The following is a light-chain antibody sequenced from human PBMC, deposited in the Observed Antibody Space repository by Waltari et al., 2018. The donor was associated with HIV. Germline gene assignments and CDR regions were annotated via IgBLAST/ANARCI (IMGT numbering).Light chain of an antibody. Sequence: QSALTQPASVSGSPGQSITISCTGTSSDVGGYNHVSWYQQHPGKAPKLMIYDVSKRPSGVSNRFSGSKSGNTASLTISGLQAEDEADYYCCSYAGSSTLVFGGGTKLTVL. V-gene: IGLV2-23*02. CDR2: DVS. CDR3: CSYAGSSTLV. CDR1: SSDVGGYNH. J-gene: IGLJ2*01.